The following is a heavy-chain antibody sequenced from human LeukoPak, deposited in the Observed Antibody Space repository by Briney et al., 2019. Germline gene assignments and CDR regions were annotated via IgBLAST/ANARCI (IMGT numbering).Heavy chain of an antibody. Sequence: GGSLRLSCAASGFTFSDYYMSWIRQAPGKGLEWVSYISSSGSTIYYADSVKGRFTISRDNSKNTLYLQMNSLRAEDTAVYYCAKVSYDSSGFWFDPWGQGTLVTVSS. D-gene: IGHD3-22*01. CDR3: AKVSYDSSGFWFDP. V-gene: IGHV3-11*01. CDR2: ISSSGSTI. CDR1: GFTFSDYY. J-gene: IGHJ5*02.